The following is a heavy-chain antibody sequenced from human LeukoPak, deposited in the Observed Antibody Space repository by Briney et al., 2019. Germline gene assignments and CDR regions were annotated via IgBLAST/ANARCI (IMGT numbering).Heavy chain of an antibody. CDR1: GGTFSNYA. Sequence: ASVKVSCKASGGTFSNYAISWVRQAPGQGLEWMGGIIPIFGTANYAQKFRGRVTVTADKSTRTAYMELSSLRSDDTAVYYCARGGGSYSGAFDIWGQGTMVTVSS. V-gene: IGHV1-69*06. CDR3: ARGGGSYSGAFDI. J-gene: IGHJ3*02. CDR2: IIPIFGTA. D-gene: IGHD1-26*01.